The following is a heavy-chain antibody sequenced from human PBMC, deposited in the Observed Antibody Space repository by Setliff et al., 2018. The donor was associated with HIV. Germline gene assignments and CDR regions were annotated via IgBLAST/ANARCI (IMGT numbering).Heavy chain of an antibody. CDR1: GDSIDNSNW. V-gene: IGHV4-4*02. Sequence: PSETLSLTCVASGDSIDNSNWWSWVRQPPGQGLEWMGEIYHSGNTNYNPSLKSRLTMSVDKSKNQFSLNLRSVTAADTAVYYCAREGSYNDFWSGGMTLDYWGQGALVTVSS. CDR3: AREGSYNDFWSGGMTLDY. CDR2: IYHSGNT. D-gene: IGHD3-3*01. J-gene: IGHJ4*02.